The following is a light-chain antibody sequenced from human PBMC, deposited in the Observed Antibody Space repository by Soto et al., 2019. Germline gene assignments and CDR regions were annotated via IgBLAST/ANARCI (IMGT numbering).Light chain of an antibody. CDR1: QTIDSW. V-gene: IGKV1-5*03. J-gene: IGKJ1*01. CDR3: QQYHIYSEA. CDR2: KAS. Sequence: DIQMTQSPSTLSASVGDRVTITCRASQTIDSWLAWYQQRPGKPPNLLIYKASTLASGVPSRFSGSGSGTEFTLTINSLQPDDFATYYCQQYHIYSEAFGQGTKVDIK.